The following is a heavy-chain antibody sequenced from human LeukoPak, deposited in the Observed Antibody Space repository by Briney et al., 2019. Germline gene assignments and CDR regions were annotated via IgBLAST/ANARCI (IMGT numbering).Heavy chain of an antibody. CDR1: GGSISTYY. V-gene: IGHV4-59*08. D-gene: IGHD7-27*01. CDR3: ARQLGSGRGSDNPSWYFDL. J-gene: IGHJ2*01. Sequence: PSETLSLTCTVSGGSISTYYWSWIRQPPGKGLEWIGYIYYSGSFIYNPSLKSRVTMSVDTSKNQFSLKLISVTAADAAVYYCARQLGSGRGSDNPSWYFDLWGRGTLVTVSS. CDR2: IYYSGSF.